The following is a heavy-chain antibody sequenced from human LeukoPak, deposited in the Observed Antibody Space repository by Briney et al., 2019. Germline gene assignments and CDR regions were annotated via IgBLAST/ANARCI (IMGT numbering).Heavy chain of an antibody. CDR3: ARLIAVTGTVDYFDS. D-gene: IGHD6-19*01. J-gene: IGHJ4*02. Sequence: PSETLSLTCTVSGGSISSYYWSWIRQPPGKGLEWIGYIYYSGSTNYNPSLKSRVTISVDTSKNQFSLKLSSVTAADTAVYYCARLIAVTGTVDYFDSWGQGTLVTVSA. CDR2: IYYSGST. V-gene: IGHV4-59*01. CDR1: GGSISSYY.